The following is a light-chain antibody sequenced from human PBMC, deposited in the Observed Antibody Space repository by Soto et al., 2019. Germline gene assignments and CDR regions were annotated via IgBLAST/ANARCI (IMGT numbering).Light chain of an antibody. Sequence: EIVLTQSPVTLSLSPGARATLSCRASQSVRSYLAWYQQKPGKAPRILIYDAFNRATGIPARFSGSGSGTDFTLTISSLEPEDLAVYYCQQRSNWPLTFGGGTKVEIK. J-gene: IGKJ4*01. CDR2: DAF. V-gene: IGKV3-11*01. CDR1: QSVRSY. CDR3: QQRSNWPLT.